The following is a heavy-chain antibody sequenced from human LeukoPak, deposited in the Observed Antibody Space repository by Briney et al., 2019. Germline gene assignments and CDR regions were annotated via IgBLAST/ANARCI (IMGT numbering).Heavy chain of an antibody. CDR2: IYHSGST. CDR1: GGSISSGGYS. Sequence: SRTLSLTCAVSGGSISSGGYSWGWIRQPPGKGLEWIGYIYHSGSTYYNPSLKSRVTISVDRSKNQFSLKLSSVTAADTAVYYCARGVVPAASFDPWGQGTLVTVSS. D-gene: IGHD2-2*01. V-gene: IGHV4-30-2*01. J-gene: IGHJ5*02. CDR3: ARGVVPAASFDP.